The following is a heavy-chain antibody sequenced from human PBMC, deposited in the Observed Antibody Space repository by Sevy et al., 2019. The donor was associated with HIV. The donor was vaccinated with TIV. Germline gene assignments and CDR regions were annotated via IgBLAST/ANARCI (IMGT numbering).Heavy chain of an antibody. CDR3: ARDGGWYNYAPSDY. J-gene: IGHJ4*02. D-gene: IGHD1-1*01. CDR1: GFSFSSHG. CDR2: ISYDGNKI. Sequence: GGSLRLSCAASGFSFSSHGMHWVRQAPGKGLEWQSVISYDGNKIYYADSVKGRFTISRDNSKNTLYLQMNSLRPEDTAVYYCARDGGWYNYAPSDYWGQGTLVTVSS. V-gene: IGHV3-30*03.